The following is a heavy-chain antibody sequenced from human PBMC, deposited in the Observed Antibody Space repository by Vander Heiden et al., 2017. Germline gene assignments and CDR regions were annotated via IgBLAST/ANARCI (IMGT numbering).Heavy chain of an antibody. CDR3: AREPPSYYDSSGYSVY. CDR1: GFTFSTYS. D-gene: IGHD3-22*01. CDR2: ISSSSSYI. V-gene: IGHV3-21*01. Sequence: EVQLVESGGGLVTPGGSLRLSCAASGFTFSTYSMNWVRQAPGKGLEWVSSISSSSSYIYYADSVKGRFTISRDNAKNSLYLQMNSLRAEDTAVYYCAREPPSYYDSSGYSVYWGQGTLVTVSS. J-gene: IGHJ4*02.